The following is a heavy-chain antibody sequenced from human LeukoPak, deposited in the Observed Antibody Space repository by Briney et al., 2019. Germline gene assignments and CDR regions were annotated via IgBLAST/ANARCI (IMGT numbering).Heavy chain of an antibody. Sequence: GGSLRLSCAASGFTFSSYSMNWVRKAPGKGLEWVSSISSSSSYIYYADSVKGRFTISRDNAKNSLYLQMNSLRAEDTAVYYCARDLGYDILTGTTNDYWGQGTLVTVSS. CDR3: ARDLGYDILTGTTNDY. D-gene: IGHD3-9*01. CDR2: ISSSSSYI. CDR1: GFTFSSYS. J-gene: IGHJ4*02. V-gene: IGHV3-21*01.